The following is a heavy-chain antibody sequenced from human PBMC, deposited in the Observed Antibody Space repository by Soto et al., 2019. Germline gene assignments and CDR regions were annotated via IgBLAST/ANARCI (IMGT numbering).Heavy chain of an antibody. J-gene: IGHJ6*02. Sequence: GGSLRLSSAASGFTFSSYAMSWVRQAPGKGLEWVSAISGSGGSTYYADSVKGRFTISRDNSKNTLYLQMNSLRAEDTAVYYCAKDPSVLLWFGEPAGGMDVWGQGTTVTVSS. CDR2: ISGSGGST. CDR3: AKDPSVLLWFGEPAGGMDV. D-gene: IGHD3-10*01. CDR1: GFTFSSYA. V-gene: IGHV3-23*01.